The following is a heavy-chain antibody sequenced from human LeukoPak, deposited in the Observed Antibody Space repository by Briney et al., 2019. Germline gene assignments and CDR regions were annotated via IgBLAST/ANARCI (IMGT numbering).Heavy chain of an antibody. D-gene: IGHD5-12*01. CDR1: GGSISSGDYY. Sequence: PSQTLSLTCTVSGGSISSGDYYWSWIRQPPGKGLEWIGYIYYSGSTYYNPSLKSRVTISVDTSKNQFSLKLSSVTAADTAVYYCARDYSGYDLGYFDYWGQGTLVTVSS. CDR2: IYYSGST. CDR3: ARDYSGYDLGYFDY. J-gene: IGHJ4*02. V-gene: IGHV4-30-4*01.